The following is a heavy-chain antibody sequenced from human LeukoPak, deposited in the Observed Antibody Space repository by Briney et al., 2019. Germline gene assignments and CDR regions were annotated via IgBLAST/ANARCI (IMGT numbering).Heavy chain of an antibody. CDR3: AREGSSSWSRRGRFDC. J-gene: IGHJ4*02. Sequence: GGSLRLSCAASGFTFSTYEMNWVRQAPGKGLEWVSYISGSGSTTYYADSVRGRFTISRDNAKNSLFLQMNSLGAEDTAVYYCAREGSSSWSRRGRFDCWGRGTLVKVFS. CDR1: GFTFSTYE. V-gene: IGHV3-48*03. CDR2: ISGSGSTT. D-gene: IGHD6-13*01.